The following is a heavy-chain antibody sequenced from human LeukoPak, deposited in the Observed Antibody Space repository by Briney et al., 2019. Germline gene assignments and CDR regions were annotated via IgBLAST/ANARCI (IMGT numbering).Heavy chain of an antibody. V-gene: IGHV3-74*01. Sequence: GGSLRLSCAASGFTFSSYWMSWVRQAPGKGLVWVSRINSDGSSTSYADSVKGRFTISRDNAKNTLYLQMNSLRAEDTAVYYCARAYSSSWDIGDWGQGTLVTVSS. CDR2: INSDGSST. CDR1: GFTFSSYW. J-gene: IGHJ4*02. CDR3: ARAYSSSWDIGD. D-gene: IGHD6-13*01.